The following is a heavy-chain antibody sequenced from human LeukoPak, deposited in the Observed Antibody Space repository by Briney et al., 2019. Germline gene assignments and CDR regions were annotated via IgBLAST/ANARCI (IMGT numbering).Heavy chain of an antibody. CDR3: ARDLSSSGPPLYYYMDV. CDR2: ITSSSCYT. D-gene: IGHD6-19*01. CDR1: GFTFSTYN. Sequence: GGSLRLSCAASGFTFSTYNMNWVRQAPGKGLEWVSSITSSSCYTFYADSVRGRFTISRDNAKNSLDLQMNSLRAEDTAVYYCARDLSSSGPPLYYYMDVWGKGTTVTVSS. V-gene: IGHV3-21*01. J-gene: IGHJ6*03.